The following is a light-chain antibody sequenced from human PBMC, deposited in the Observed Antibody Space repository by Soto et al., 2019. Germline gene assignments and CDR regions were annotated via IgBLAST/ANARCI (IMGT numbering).Light chain of an antibody. CDR3: QQRSNWPPIT. Sequence: DIVLTQSPSTLSLSPGERATLSCRASQSVSSYLAWYQQKPGKAPKLLIYDASNSATGIPARFSGSGSGTAFTLTISSIQHADYSAYYCQQRSNWPPITFGQGTRLEIK. J-gene: IGKJ5*01. V-gene: IGKV3-11*01. CDR1: QSVSSY. CDR2: DAS.